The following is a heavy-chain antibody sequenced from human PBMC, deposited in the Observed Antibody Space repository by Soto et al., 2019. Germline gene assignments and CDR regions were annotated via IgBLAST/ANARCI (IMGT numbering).Heavy chain of an antibody. CDR3: AREIRYYYGMDV. V-gene: IGHV4-30-4*01. J-gene: IGHJ6*02. Sequence: RSLTCTVSGGSISSGDYYWSWIRQPPGKGLEWIGYIYYSGSTYYNPSLKSRVTISVDTSKNQFSLKLSSVTAADTAVYYCAREIRYYYGMDVWGQGTTVTVSS. CDR2: IYYSGST. CDR1: GGSISSGDYY.